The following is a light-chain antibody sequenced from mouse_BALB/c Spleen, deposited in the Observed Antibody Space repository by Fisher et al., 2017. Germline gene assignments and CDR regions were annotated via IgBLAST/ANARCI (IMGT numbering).Light chain of an antibody. CDR3: QQWSSYPFT. CDR2: STS. CDR1: SSVSSSY. V-gene: IGKV4-79*01. Sequence: IVLTQTPAIMSASPGEKVTLTCSASSSVSSSYLYWYQQKPGSSPKLWIYSTSNLASGVPARFSGSGSGTSYSLTISSMEAEDAATYYCQQWSSYPFTFGSGTKLEIK. J-gene: IGKJ4*01.